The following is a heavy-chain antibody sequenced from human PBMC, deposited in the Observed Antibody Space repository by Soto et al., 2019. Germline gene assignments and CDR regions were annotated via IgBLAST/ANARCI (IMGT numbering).Heavy chain of an antibody. CDR2: ISSSSSTI. V-gene: IGHV3-48*02. Sequence: EVQLVESGGGLVQPGGSLRLSCAASGFTFSSYSMNWVRQAPGKGLEWVSYISSSSSTIYYADSVKGRFTISRDNAQNSLDLPMNSLRDEATAVYYCARDLVYCSGGSCYSDPDYWGQGTLVTVSS. D-gene: IGHD2-15*01. CDR1: GFTFSSYS. J-gene: IGHJ4*02. CDR3: ARDLVYCSGGSCYSDPDY.